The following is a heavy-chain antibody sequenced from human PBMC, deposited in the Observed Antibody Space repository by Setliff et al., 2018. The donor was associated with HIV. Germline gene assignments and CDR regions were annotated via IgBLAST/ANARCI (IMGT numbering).Heavy chain of an antibody. CDR3: ARDHCSSSGCYEYSYYGMDV. V-gene: IGHV4-38-2*02. CDR2: IYHSGST. D-gene: IGHD2-2*01. Sequence: SETLSLTCAVSGYSISRDFYWGWIRQPPGKGLEWIGGIYHSGSTNYNPSLKSRVTISLDTSKNQFSLKLTSVTAADTAVYYCARDHCSSSGCYEYSYYGMDVWGQGTTVTVSS. J-gene: IGHJ6*02. CDR1: GYSISRDFY.